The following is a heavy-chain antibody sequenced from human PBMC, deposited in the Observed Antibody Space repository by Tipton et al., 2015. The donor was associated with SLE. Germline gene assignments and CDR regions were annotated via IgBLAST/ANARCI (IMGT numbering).Heavy chain of an antibody. CDR2: INHSGST. V-gene: IGHV4-34*01. J-gene: IGHJ3*02. D-gene: IGHD3-9*01. CDR3: ASGILTGNAAFDT. CDR1: GGSFSDYY. Sequence: LRLSCAVYGGSFSDYYWSWIRQPPGKGLEWIGEINHSGSTNYKPSLKSRVTISVDTSKNQFSLKLSSVTAADTAIYYCASGILTGNAAFDTWGPGTMVTVSS.